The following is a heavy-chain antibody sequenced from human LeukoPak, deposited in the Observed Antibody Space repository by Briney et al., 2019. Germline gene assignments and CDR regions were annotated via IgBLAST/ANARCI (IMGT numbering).Heavy chain of an antibody. D-gene: IGHD4-23*01. J-gene: IGHJ4*02. V-gene: IGHV3-23*01. CDR2: ISGSGGST. Sequence: GGSLRLSCAASGFTFSSYAMSWVRQAAGKGLEWVSAISGSGGSTYYADSVKGRFTISRDNSKNTLYLQMNSLRAEDTAVYYCAKGGYGGTFPHWGQGTLVTVSS. CDR1: GFTFSSYA. CDR3: AKGGYGGTFPH.